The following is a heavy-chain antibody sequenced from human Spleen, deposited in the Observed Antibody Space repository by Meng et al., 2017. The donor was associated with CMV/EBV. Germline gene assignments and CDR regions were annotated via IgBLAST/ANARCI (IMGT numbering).Heavy chain of an antibody. CDR3: AKDARSSTRYLGYAMDV. CDR2: ISGSVGST. Sequence: ETLSLTCAASGFTFSSYAMSWVRQAPGMGLEWVSAISGSVGSTYYADSVKGRFTISRDNSNNTLYLQVNSLRAEDTAIYYCAKDARSSTRYLGYAMDVWGLGTTVTVSS. V-gene: IGHV3-23*01. J-gene: IGHJ6*02. D-gene: IGHD1-26*01. CDR1: GFTFSSYA.